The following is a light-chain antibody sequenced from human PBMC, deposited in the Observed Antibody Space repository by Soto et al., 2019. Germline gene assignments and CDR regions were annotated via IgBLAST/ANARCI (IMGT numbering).Light chain of an antibody. CDR1: QSVSSSY. CDR2: GAA. Sequence: EIVLTQSPGTLSLSPGERVTLSCRASQSVSSSYLAWYQQKPAQAPRLLIYGAANRATGIPDRFSGSGSGTDFTLTISRLETEDFAVYYCQQYGGSPPYTFGQWTKLEIK. CDR3: QQYGGSPPYT. J-gene: IGKJ2*01. V-gene: IGKV3-20*01.